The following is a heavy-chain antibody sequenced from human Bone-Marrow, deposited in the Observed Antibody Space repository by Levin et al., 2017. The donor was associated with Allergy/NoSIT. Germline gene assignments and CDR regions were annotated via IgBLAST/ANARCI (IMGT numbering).Heavy chain of an antibody. J-gene: IGHJ6*02. V-gene: IGHV3-53*01. CDR1: GFSVANSF. Sequence: GGSLRLSCAGFGFSVANSFLSWVRQAPGKGLEWVSLSYSGCDTEYADSVKGRFTISRDNSRNTVHLEMNSLRAEDTAVYYCARGPEPTYDGMDVWGQGTTVPV. CDR2: SYSGCDT. CDR3: ARGPEPTYDGMDV.